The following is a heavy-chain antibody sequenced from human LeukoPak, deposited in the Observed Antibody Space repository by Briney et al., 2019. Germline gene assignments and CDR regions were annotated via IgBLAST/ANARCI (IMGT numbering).Heavy chain of an antibody. Sequence: GGSLRLSCAASGFTFSNDVMRWVRQPPGKGLEWVSSITSGGSTYYADSVKGRFTISRDNSENTLYLQMNSLRAEDTAVYYCARPVTATDRFYFFDSWGQGTLVTVSS. CDR2: ITSGGST. CDR1: GFTFSNDV. CDR3: ARPVTATDRFYFFDS. J-gene: IGHJ4*02. V-gene: IGHV3-23*01. D-gene: IGHD2-15*01.